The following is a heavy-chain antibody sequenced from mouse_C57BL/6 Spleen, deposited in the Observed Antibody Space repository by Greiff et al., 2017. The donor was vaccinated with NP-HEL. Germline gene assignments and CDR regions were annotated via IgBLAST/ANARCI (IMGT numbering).Heavy chain of an antibody. Sequence: EVHLVESGGGLVKPGGSLKLSCAASGFTFSSYAMSWVRQTPEKRLEWVATISDGGSYTYYPDNVKGRFTISRDNAKNNLYLQMSHLKSEDTAMYYCARYSNYVDYWGQGTTLTVSS. D-gene: IGHD2-5*01. CDR1: GFTFSSYA. J-gene: IGHJ2*01. V-gene: IGHV5-4*01. CDR2: ISDGGSYT. CDR3: ARYSNYVDY.